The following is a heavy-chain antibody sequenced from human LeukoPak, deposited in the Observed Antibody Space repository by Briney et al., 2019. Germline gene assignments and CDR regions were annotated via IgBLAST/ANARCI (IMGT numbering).Heavy chain of an antibody. Sequence: GGSLRLSCAASGFTFSSCWMNWFRRAPGKGLEWVGNINQEGSEKHYVNSVRGRFTISRDNAKNSLYLQMNSLRAEDTAVYYCARPRGPADAFDIWGQGTMVTVSS. CDR3: ARPRGPADAFDI. CDR2: INQEGSEK. J-gene: IGHJ3*02. CDR1: GFTFSSCW. V-gene: IGHV3-7*01. D-gene: IGHD3-16*01.